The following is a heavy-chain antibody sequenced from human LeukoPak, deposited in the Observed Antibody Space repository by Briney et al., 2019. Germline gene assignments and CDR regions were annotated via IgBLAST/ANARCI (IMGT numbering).Heavy chain of an antibody. Sequence: GGSLRLSCAASGFTFTSYAMNWVRQAPGKGLEWVSAISGSGDSTYYADSVKGRFTISRDNSKNTVYLQMNSLRAEDTAVYYCARDFLWGWAWAFDIWGQGTMVTVSS. CDR1: GFTFTSYA. CDR2: ISGSGDST. J-gene: IGHJ3*02. CDR3: ARDFLWGWAWAFDI. D-gene: IGHD2/OR15-2a*01. V-gene: IGHV3-23*01.